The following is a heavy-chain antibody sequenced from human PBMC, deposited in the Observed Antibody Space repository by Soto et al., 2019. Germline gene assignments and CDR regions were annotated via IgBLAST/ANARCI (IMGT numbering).Heavy chain of an antibody. CDR3: ASRRWGRYFDL. J-gene: IGHJ2*01. V-gene: IGHV3-23*01. CDR2: ISGSGSST. Sequence: EVQLLESGGGLVQPGGSLRLSCAASGFTFSSYAMSWVRQAPGKGLEWVSAISGSGSSTYYADSVKGRFTISRDNSKNALYLKMNGRRAEARALYYCASRRWGRYFDLWGRGTLVIVSS. CDR1: GFTFSSYA. D-gene: IGHD3-16*01.